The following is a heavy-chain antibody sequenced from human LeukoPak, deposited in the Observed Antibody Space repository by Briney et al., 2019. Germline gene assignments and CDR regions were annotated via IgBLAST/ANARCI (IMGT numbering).Heavy chain of an antibody. CDR3: ARSQGWNGGGFDI. V-gene: IGHV3-21*01. CDR2: ISSSSSYI. D-gene: IGHD1-1*01. CDR1: GFTFSSYS. J-gene: IGHJ3*02. Sequence: PGGSLRLSCAASGFTFSSYSMNWVRQAPGKGLEWVSSISSSSSYIYYADSVKGRFTISRDNAKNSLYLQMNSLRAEDTAVYCCARSQGWNGGGFDIWGQGTMVTVSS.